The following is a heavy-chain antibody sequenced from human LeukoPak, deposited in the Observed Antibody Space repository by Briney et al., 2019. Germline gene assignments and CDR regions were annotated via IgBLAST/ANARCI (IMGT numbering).Heavy chain of an antibody. CDR3: AISGSRLHSFDY. J-gene: IGHJ4*02. CDR1: GFTFSSYE. CDR2: ISGSGSII. D-gene: IGHD4-11*01. V-gene: IGHV3-48*03. Sequence: GGSLRLSCAASGFTFSSYEMNWVRQAPGKGLEWVSHISGSGSIIYYADSVKGRFTISRDNVKNTLYLQMNRLRAEDTAVYYCAISGSRLHSFDYWGQGTLVTVSS.